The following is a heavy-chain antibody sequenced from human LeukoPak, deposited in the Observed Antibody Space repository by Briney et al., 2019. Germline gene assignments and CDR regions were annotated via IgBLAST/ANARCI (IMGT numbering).Heavy chain of an antibody. J-gene: IGHJ6*02. CDR3: AIFPTGGNASRSRYYYGMDV. V-gene: IGHV4-34*01. D-gene: IGHD4-23*01. CDR2: INHSGST. CDR1: GGSFSGYY. Sequence: SETLSLTCAVYGGSFSGYYWSWIRQPPGKGLEWIGEINHSGSTNYNPSLKSRVTISVDTSKNQLSLKLSSVTAADTAVYYCAIFPTGGNASRSRYYYGMDVWGQGTTVTVSS.